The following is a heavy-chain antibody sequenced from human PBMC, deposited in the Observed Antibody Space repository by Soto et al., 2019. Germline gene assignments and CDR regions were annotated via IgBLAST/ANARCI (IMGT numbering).Heavy chain of an antibody. Sequence: ASVKVSCKASGGTFSSYTISWVRQAPGQGLEWMGRIIPILGIANYAQKFQGRVTITADKSTSTAYMELSSLRSEDTAVYYCAKPGIAVAGPEDYWGQGTLVTVSS. D-gene: IGHD6-19*01. CDR3: AKPGIAVAGPEDY. CDR1: GGTFSSYT. J-gene: IGHJ4*02. CDR2: IIPILGIA. V-gene: IGHV1-69*02.